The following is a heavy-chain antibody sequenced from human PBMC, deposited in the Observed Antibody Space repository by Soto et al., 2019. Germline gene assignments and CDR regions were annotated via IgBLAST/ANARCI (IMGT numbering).Heavy chain of an antibody. V-gene: IGHV4-59*08. CDR1: GGSISSYY. D-gene: IGHD2-21*02. CDR3: ASHIVVVTAADEYFQH. Sequence: SETLSLTCTVSGGSISSYYWSWIRQPPGKGLEWIGYIYYSGSTNYNPSLKSRVTISVDTSKNQFSLKLSSVTAADTAVYYCASHIVVVTAADEYFQHWGQGTLVTVSS. CDR2: IYYSGST. J-gene: IGHJ1*01.